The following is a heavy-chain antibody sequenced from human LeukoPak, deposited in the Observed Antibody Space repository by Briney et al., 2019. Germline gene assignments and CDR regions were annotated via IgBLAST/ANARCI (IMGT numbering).Heavy chain of an antibody. J-gene: IGHJ4*02. D-gene: IGHD1-7*01. CDR2: ISKDGSDK. Sequence: GGSLRLSCAASGFTFSDYAMHWVRQAPGKGLEWVAVISKDGSDKYYPGSVRGRFTISIDNSKNTIYLQMDSLRAEDTAIYYCARDYWWNYDYWGQGTPVTVSS. CDR3: ARDYWWNYDY. V-gene: IGHV3-30-3*01. CDR1: GFTFSDYA.